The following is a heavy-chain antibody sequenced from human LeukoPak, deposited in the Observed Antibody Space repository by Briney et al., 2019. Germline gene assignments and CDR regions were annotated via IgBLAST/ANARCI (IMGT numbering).Heavy chain of an antibody. D-gene: IGHD6-13*01. CDR2: ISSSSSYI. V-gene: IGHV3-21*01. Sequence: GASLRLSCAASGFTFSNYAMSWVRQAPGKGLEWVSSISSSSSYIYYADSVKGRFTISRDNAKNSLYLQMNSLRAEDTAVYYCARGIAAAGYFDYWGQGTLVTVSS. CDR3: ARGIAAAGYFDY. CDR1: GFTFSNYA. J-gene: IGHJ4*02.